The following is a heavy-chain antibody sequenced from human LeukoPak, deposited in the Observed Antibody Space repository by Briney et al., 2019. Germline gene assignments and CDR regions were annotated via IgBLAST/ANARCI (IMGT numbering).Heavy chain of an antibody. V-gene: IGHV4-34*01. Sequence: SETLSLTCAVYGGSFSGYYWSWIRQPPGKGLEWIGEINHSGSTNYNPSLKSRVTISVDTSKNQFSLKLSSVTAADTAVYYCARVVLNTGQWLVSGYFDYWGQGTLVTVSS. D-gene: IGHD6-19*01. CDR3: ARVVLNTGQWLVSGYFDY. J-gene: IGHJ4*02. CDR2: INHSGST. CDR1: GGSFSGYY.